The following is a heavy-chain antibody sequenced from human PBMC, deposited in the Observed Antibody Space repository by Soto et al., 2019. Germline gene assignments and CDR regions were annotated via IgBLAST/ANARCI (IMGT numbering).Heavy chain of an antibody. D-gene: IGHD2-15*01. Sequence: PAQGKGLEWMGGIIPIFGTAKYAQKFQGRVTITADESTSTGYMELSSLRSEDTAVYYCARSQGGSSSLDIYYYYYYGMDVWGQGTTVTVSS. CDR3: ARSQGGSSSLDIYYYYYYGMDV. J-gene: IGHJ6*02. V-gene: IGHV1-69*01. CDR2: IIPIFGTA.